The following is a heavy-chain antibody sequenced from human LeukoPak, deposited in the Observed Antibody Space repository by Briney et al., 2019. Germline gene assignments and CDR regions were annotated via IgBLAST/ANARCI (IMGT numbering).Heavy chain of an antibody. Sequence: GGSLRLSCAASGFTFSNFAMGWVRQAPGKGLVWLSTISPRGDRTYDADSVRGRFIISRDNSKNTFYLQLNSLRAEDTAVYYCAKAFCSSPRCFVPFDYWGQGTLVSVSS. CDR2: ISPRGDRT. V-gene: IGHV3-23*01. CDR1: GFTFSNFA. CDR3: AKAFCSSPRCFVPFDY. D-gene: IGHD2-2*01. J-gene: IGHJ4*02.